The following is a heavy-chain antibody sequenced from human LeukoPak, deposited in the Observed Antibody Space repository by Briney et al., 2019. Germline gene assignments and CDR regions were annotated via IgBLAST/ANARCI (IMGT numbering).Heavy chain of an antibody. CDR1: GFTVSSTY. Sequence: GGSLRLSCAASGFTVSSTYMSWVRQAPGKGLEWVSVIYSGGSTYYADSVKGRFTISRDNSKNTLYLQMNSLRAEDTAVYYCARRKEGSFDFDYWGQGTLVTVSS. CDR2: IYSGGST. D-gene: IGHD3-9*01. CDR3: ARRKEGSFDFDY. V-gene: IGHV3-53*01. J-gene: IGHJ4*02.